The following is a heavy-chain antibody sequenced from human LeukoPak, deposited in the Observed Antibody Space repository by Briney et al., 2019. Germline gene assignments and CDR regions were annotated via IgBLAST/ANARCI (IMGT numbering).Heavy chain of an antibody. J-gene: IGHJ5*02. V-gene: IGHV1-18*01. D-gene: IGHD2-15*01. CDR3: ARAANPYCSGGSCYLGNWFDP. CDR1: GYTFTSYG. CDR2: ISAYHGNT. Sequence: GASVKVSCKASGYTFTSYGISWVRQAPGQGLEWMGWISAYHGNTNYAQKLQGRVTMTTDTSTSTAYMELRSLRSDDTAVYYCARAANPYCSGGSCYLGNWFDPWGQGTLVTVSS.